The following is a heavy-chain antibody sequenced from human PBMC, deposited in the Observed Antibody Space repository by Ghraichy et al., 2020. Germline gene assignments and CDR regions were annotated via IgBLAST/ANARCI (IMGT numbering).Heavy chain of an antibody. V-gene: IGHV4-61*01. CDR3: ARSVYDTSGYYYRD. D-gene: IGHD3-22*01. CDR2: IYYSGST. CDR1: GGSVSSGSYY. J-gene: IGHJ4*02. Sequence: SQTLPLTCTVSGGSVSSGSYYWSWIRQPPGKGLEWIGYIYYSGSTNYNPSLKSRVTISVDTSKNQFSLKLSSVTAADTAVYYCARSVYDTSGYYYRDWGQGTLVTVSS.